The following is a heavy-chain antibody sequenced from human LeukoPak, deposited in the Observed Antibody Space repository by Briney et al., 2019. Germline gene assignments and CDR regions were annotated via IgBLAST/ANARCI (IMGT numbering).Heavy chain of an antibody. Sequence: SETLSLTCTVSGASITTYYWNWIRQPPGKGLEWIGYIYYSGSTNYNPSLKSRVTISVDTSKNQFSLKLSSVTAADTAVYYCARGPYYFDYWGQGTLVTVSS. V-gene: IGHV4-59*01. J-gene: IGHJ4*02. CDR3: ARGPYYFDY. CDR1: GASITTYY. CDR2: IYYSGST.